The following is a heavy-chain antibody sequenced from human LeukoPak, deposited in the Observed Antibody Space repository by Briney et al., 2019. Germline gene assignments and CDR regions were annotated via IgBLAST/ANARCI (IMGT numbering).Heavy chain of an antibody. V-gene: IGHV4-34*01. J-gene: IGHJ6*03. D-gene: IGHD2-15*01. CDR1: GGSFSGYY. CDR3: ARIVIPRYCSGGSCYRSGYYYYYMDV. CDR2: INHSGST. Sequence: SETLSLTCAVYGGSFSGYYWSWIRQPPGKGLEWIGEINHSGSTNYNPSLKSRVTISVDTSKNQFSLKLSSVTAADTAVYYCARIVIPRYCSGGSCYRSGYYYYYMDVWGKGTTVTVSS.